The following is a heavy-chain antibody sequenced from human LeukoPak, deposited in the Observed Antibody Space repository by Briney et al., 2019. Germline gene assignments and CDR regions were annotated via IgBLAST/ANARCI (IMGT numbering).Heavy chain of an antibody. Sequence: GGSLRLSRAASGMTFRRHWMSWVRQAPGKGLEWVAKISKDGSGTDYVDSVKGRFTISRDNAKNSLYLQMNSLRAEDTAVYYCARSYCSGNNCYSDYYFDLWGRGTLVIVSS. CDR2: ISKDGSGT. CDR1: GMTFRRHW. V-gene: IGHV3-7*03. CDR3: ARSYCSGNNCYSDYYFDL. D-gene: IGHD2-15*01. J-gene: IGHJ2*01.